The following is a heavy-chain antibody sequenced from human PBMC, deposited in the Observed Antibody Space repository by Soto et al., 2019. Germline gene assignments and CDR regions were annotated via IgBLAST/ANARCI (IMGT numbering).Heavy chain of an antibody. CDR1: GFTVSSNY. D-gene: IGHD3-3*01. Sequence: LGLSCAASGFTVSSNYLSWVRQAPGKGLEWVSVIFSADNTHYADSVKGRFTISRDNSKNTVFLQMNSLRAEDTAVYYCAITGAGYYIVWGQGPPVTVYS. CDR3: AITGAGYYIV. J-gene: IGHJ4*02. CDR2: IFSADNT. V-gene: IGHV3-53*01.